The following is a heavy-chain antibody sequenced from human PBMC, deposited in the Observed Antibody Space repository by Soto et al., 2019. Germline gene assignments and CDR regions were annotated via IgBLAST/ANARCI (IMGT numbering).Heavy chain of an antibody. V-gene: IGHV1-18*01. D-gene: IGHD1-26*01. CDR2: VSGYNGHT. CDR1: GYTFFSYG. CDR3: ARLVGPTSSDNWFDP. Sequence: QVKLVQSGAEVKKPGASVKVSGETSGYTFFSYGITWVRQAPGQGLEWMGWVSGYNGHTNYAQKFQGRVTMTRDISTTTAYMELRNLRSDDTAVYYCARLVGPTSSDNWFDPWGQGTLVTVSS. J-gene: IGHJ5*02.